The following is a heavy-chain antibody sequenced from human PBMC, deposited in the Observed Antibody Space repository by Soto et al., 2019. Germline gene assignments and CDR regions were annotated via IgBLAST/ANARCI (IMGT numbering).Heavy chain of an antibody. J-gene: IGHJ4*02. V-gene: IGHV3-23*01. CDR2: ISGSGGST. Sequence: GGSLRLSCAASGFTFSSYAMSWVRQAPGKGLEWVSAISGSGGSTYYADSVKGRFTISRDNSKNTLYLQMNSLRAEDTAVYYFAKARAQYYDFWSGYPVDYSGQGT. CDR1: GFTFSSYA. CDR3: AKARAQYYDFWSGYPVDY. D-gene: IGHD3-3*01.